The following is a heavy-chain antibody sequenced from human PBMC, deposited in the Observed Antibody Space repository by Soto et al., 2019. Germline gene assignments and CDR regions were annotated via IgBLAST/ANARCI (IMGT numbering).Heavy chain of an antibody. CDR1: GGSISSSSYY. Sequence: QLQLQESGPGLVKPSETLSLTCTVSGGSISSSSYYWGWIRQPPGKGLEWIGSIYYSGSTYYNPSLKSRVTISVDTSKNQFSLKLSSVTAADTAVYYCASHYCSSTSCYGGDDRFDYWGQGTLVTVSS. CDR2: IYYSGST. D-gene: IGHD2-2*01. V-gene: IGHV4-39*01. CDR3: ASHYCSSTSCYGGDDRFDY. J-gene: IGHJ4*02.